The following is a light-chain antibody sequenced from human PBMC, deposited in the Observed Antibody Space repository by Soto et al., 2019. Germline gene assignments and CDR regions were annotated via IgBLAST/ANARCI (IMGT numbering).Light chain of an antibody. CDR1: QNIDKW. V-gene: IGKV1-5*03. J-gene: IGKJ1*01. Sequence: DFQMTQSPSTLSASVGDRVTITCRASQNIDKWLAWYRQKPGKAPELLIYKASTLQSGVPSRFSGSGSETDFTLPLTSLQPDDFATNYCQQYDTSSRTFGQGTKVEIK. CDR3: QQYDTSSRT. CDR2: KAS.